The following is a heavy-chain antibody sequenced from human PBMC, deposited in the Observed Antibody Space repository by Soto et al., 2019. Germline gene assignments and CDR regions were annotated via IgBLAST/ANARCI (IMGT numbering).Heavy chain of an antibody. Sequence: GGSVRLSCAASGFTFSSYGMHWVRQAPGKGLGWVAVIWYDGSNKYYADSVKGRFTISRDNSKNTLYLQMNSLRAADTAVYYCARGAWYDFWSGYYRGPESVDYCDKRTLVTASS. J-gene: IGHJ4*02. CDR1: GFTFSSYG. V-gene: IGHV3-33*01. D-gene: IGHD3-3*01. CDR2: IWYDGSNK. CDR3: ARGAWYDFWSGYYRGPESVDY.